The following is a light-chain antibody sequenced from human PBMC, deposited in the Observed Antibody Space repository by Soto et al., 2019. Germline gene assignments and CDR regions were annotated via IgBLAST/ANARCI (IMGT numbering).Light chain of an antibody. V-gene: IGKV1-12*01. CDR2: AAS. CDR1: QGISSW. CDR3: QQANNFPVT. Sequence: DIQMTQSPSSVSASVGDRVTITCRASQGISSWLAWYQQKPGKAPRLLTYAASSLQSGVTSRFSGTGSGTDFPLTSSRPQPEHFAAYYCQQANNFPVTFGQGTKVYIK. J-gene: IGKJ1*01.